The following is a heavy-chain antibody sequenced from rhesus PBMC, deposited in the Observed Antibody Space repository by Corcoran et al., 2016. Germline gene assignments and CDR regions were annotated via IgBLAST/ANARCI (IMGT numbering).Heavy chain of an antibody. CDR3: ARGGTSGPVCDY. D-gene: IGHD1-44*01. CDR1: GYSISSGYG. V-gene: IGHV4-127*01. Sequence: QVQLQESGPGLVKPSETLSLTCAVSGYSISSGYGWSWIRQPPGKGLEWIGYIGGSSGHTNYNPSLKSRVTISKDTAKNQFSLKLSSVTAADTAVYYCARGGTSGPVCDYWGQGVLVTVSS. J-gene: IGHJ4*01. CDR2: IGGSSGHT.